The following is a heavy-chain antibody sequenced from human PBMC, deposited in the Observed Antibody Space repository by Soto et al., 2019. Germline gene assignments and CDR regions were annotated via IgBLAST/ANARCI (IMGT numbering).Heavy chain of an antibody. V-gene: IGHV3-30*18. Sequence: QVQLVESGGGVVQPGRSLRLSCEASGFTFSSDGLHWVRQAPDKGLEWVAGTSYAGSYQYYADSVKGRFTISRDDSKNTLYQQMNSLRAEDTAVYYCAKDPFPLTTVVTQPFDYWGQGTLVTVSS. D-gene: IGHD4-17*01. CDR3: AKDPFPLTTVVTQPFDY. CDR2: TSYAGSYQ. CDR1: GFTFSSDG. J-gene: IGHJ4*02.